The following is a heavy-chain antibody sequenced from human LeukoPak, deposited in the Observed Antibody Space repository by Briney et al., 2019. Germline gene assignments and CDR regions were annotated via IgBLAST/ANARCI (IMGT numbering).Heavy chain of an antibody. Sequence: GGSLRLSCSASGFTFRTNVSHWFRKPQGKGLEYVSAISADGRSPYYADSVRGGFSISRDNSKNTLSLQMTSLGADDTALYYCVKDSPVESARYLSFWGQGTLVTVSS. D-gene: IGHD2/OR15-2a*01. CDR2: ISADGRSP. CDR3: VKDSPVESARYLSF. J-gene: IGHJ4*02. CDR1: GFTFRTNV. V-gene: IGHV3-64D*08.